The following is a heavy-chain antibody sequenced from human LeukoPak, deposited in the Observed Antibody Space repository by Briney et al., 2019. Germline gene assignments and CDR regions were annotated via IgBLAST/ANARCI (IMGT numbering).Heavy chain of an antibody. CDR3: AKDASGYDRGYYYYYGMDV. Sequence: GRSLRLSCAASGFTFDDYAMHWVRQAPGKGLEWVSGISWNSGSIGYADSVKGRFTISRDNAKNSLYLQMNSLRAEDTALYYCAKDASGYDRGYYYYYGMDVWGQGTTVTVSS. CDR2: ISWNSGSI. V-gene: IGHV3-9*01. CDR1: GFTFDDYA. J-gene: IGHJ6*02. D-gene: IGHD5-12*01.